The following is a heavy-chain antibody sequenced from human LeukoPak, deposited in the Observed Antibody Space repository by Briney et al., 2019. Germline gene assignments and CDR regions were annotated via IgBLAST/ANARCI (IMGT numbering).Heavy chain of an antibody. CDR1: GFTFSSYW. CDR2: INGDGSTS. D-gene: IGHD1-1*01. V-gene: IGHV3-74*01. Sequence: GGSLRLSCAASGFTFSSYWMHWVRQAPGKGLVWVSRINGDGSTSNYADSVKGRFTISRDNAKNTLYLQMNSLGAEDTAVYYCARASNRNSINFDYWGQGTLVTVSS. J-gene: IGHJ4*02. CDR3: ARASNRNSINFDY.